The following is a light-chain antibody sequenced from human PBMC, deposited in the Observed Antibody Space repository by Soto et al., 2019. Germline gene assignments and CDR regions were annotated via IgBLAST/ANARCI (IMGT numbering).Light chain of an antibody. Sequence: IVWTQSPGTLSLSPGDRATLSCRASQSISSYLAWYQQKPGQAPRLLIFGASSRATGIPDRFSGSGSGTDFTLTISRLEPEDFAVYYCQQYGSSPRTFGQGTKVDIK. V-gene: IGKV3-20*01. CDR2: GAS. CDR3: QQYGSSPRT. J-gene: IGKJ1*01. CDR1: QSISSY.